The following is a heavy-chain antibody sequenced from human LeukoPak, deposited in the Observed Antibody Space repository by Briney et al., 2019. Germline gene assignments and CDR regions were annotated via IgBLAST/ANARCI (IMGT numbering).Heavy chain of an antibody. CDR2: VSRNGGRT. CDR1: GFDFSSYG. V-gene: IGHV3-64*01. CDR3: ARDLRSGAHYYFYMDV. J-gene: IGHJ6*03. Sequence: GGSLRLSCEASGFDFSSYGMHWVRQAPGKGLEYVAAVSRNGGRTYYANSVEGRFTISRDNSRNTLYLQMGSLRPEDTALYYCARDLRSGAHYYFYMDVWGNGTTVVVSS. D-gene: IGHD3-3*01.